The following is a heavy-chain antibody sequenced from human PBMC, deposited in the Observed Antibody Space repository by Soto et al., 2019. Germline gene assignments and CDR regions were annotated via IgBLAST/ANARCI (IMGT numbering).Heavy chain of an antibody. V-gene: IGHV1-69*13. CDR1: GGTFSSYA. J-gene: IGHJ6*02. Sequence: SVKVSCKASGGTFSSYAISWVRQAPGQGLEWMGGIIPIFGTANYAQKFQGRVTITADESTSTAYMELSSLRSEDTAVYYCASEIINPPPGESRPYGMDVWGQGTTVTVSS. CDR2: IIPIFGTA. CDR3: ASEIINPPPGESRPYGMDV. D-gene: IGHD3-10*01.